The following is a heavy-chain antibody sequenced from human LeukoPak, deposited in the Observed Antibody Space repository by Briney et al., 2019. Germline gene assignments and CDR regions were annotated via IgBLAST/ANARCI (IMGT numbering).Heavy chain of an antibody. J-gene: IGHJ4*02. CDR1: GFTFSNAW. V-gene: IGHV3-15*01. Sequence: PGGSLRLSCAASGFTFSNAWMSWVRQAPGKGLEWVGRIKSKTDGGTTDYAAPVKGRFTISRDDSKNTLYLQMNSLKTEDTAVYYCTTDLSRLGGPTRDGYTPLPPDYWGQGTLVTVSS. D-gene: IGHD5-24*01. CDR2: IKSKTDGGTT. CDR3: TTDLSRLGGPTRDGYTPLPPDY.